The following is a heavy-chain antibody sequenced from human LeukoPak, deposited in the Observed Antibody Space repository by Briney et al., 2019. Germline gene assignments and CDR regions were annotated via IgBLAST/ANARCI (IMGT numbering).Heavy chain of an antibody. J-gene: IGHJ4*02. CDR3: ARANSGHNSFDY. V-gene: IGHV6-1*01. Sequence: SQTLSLTCAISGDSVSSNSATLTWTRQSPSRGLEWLGRTYYRSKWYNDYAVSVKSRITFNPDTSKNQFSLQLNSVTPEDTAVYFCARANSGHNSFDYWGQGTLVAVSS. D-gene: IGHD1-26*01. CDR2: TYYRSKWYN. CDR1: GDSVSSNSAT.